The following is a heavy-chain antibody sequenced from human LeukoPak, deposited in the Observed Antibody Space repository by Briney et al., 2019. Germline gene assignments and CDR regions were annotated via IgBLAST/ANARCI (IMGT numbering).Heavy chain of an antibody. V-gene: IGHV1-2*02. J-gene: IGHJ6*03. CDR2: INPNSGGT. CDR3: ARFGEDGDDMDV. Sequence: ASVKVSCKASGYTFTGYYMHWVRQAPGQGLEWMGWINPNSGGTNYAQKFQGRVTMTRDTSISTAYMELTSLRSDDTAVYFCARFGEDGDDMDVWGEGTTVTVSS. CDR1: GYTFTGYY. D-gene: IGHD3-16*01.